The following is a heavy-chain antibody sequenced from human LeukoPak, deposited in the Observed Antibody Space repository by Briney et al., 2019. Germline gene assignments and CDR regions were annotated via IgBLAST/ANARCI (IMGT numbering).Heavy chain of an antibody. CDR1: GGTFSSYA. Sequence: ASVKVSCKASGGTFSSYAISWVRQAPGQGLEWMGGIIPIFGTANYAQKFKGRVTITADKSTSTAYMELSSLRSEDTAVYYCARGRGGSYLGNWFDPWGQGTLVTVSS. D-gene: IGHD1-26*01. J-gene: IGHJ5*02. V-gene: IGHV1-69*06. CDR3: ARGRGGSYLGNWFDP. CDR2: IIPIFGTA.